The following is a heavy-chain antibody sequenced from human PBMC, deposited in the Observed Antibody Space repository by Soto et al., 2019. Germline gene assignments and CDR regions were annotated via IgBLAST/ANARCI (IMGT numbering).Heavy chain of an antibody. Sequence: SETLSLTCTVSGGSISSYYWSWIRQPAGKGLEWIGRMYPSGRTNYNPSLKSRGTMSVDTSKNQFSLKLNSVTAADTAVYYCARYCNNATSYRWFDPWGQGTLVTVSS. CDR1: GGSISSYY. V-gene: IGHV4-4*07. CDR2: MYPSGRT. J-gene: IGHJ5*02. CDR3: ARYCNNATSYRWFDP. D-gene: IGHD2-8*01.